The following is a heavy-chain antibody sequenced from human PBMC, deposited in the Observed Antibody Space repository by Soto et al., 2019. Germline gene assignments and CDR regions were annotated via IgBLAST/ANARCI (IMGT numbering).Heavy chain of an antibody. CDR3: ARHYGDGYDYVDY. Sequence: SETLSLTCTVSGWSINTYYWSWIRQPPGKGLEWIGYIYYRANPNYNPSLKSRVTISQDTSKNQFSLKLSSVTAADTAVYYCARHYGDGYDYVDYWVQGTLVTGSS. J-gene: IGHJ4*02. CDR1: GWSINTYY. CDR2: IYYRANP. V-gene: IGHV4-59*08. D-gene: IGHD5-12*01.